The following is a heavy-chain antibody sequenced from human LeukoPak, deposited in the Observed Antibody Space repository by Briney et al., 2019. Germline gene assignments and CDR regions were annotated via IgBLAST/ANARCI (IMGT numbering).Heavy chain of an antibody. CDR1: GYTFTSYD. D-gene: IGHD4-17*01. CDR2: ISAYNGNT. V-gene: IGHV1-18*01. J-gene: IGHJ4*02. Sequence: ASVKVSCKASGYTFTSYDINWVRQAPGQGLEWMGWISAYNGNTNYAQKLQGRVTMTTDTSTSTAYMELRSLRSDDTAVYYCARDYWDYGDLSRYFDYWGQGTLVTVSS. CDR3: ARDYWDYGDLSRYFDY.